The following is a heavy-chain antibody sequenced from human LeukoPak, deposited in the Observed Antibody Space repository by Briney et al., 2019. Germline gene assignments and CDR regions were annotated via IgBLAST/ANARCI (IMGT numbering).Heavy chain of an antibody. CDR1: GFTFSSYS. CDR2: ISSSSSYI. D-gene: IGHD3-3*01. Sequence: GGSLRLSCAASGFTFSSYSMNWDRQAPGKGLEWVSSISSSSSYIYCADSVKGRFTISRDNAKNSLYLQMNSLRAEDTAVYYCARDGGGYDFWSGPNWFDPWGQGTLVTVSS. V-gene: IGHV3-21*01. CDR3: ARDGGGYDFWSGPNWFDP. J-gene: IGHJ5*02.